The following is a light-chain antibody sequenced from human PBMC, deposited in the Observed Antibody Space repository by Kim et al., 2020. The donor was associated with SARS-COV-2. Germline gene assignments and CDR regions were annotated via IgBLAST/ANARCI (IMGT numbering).Light chain of an antibody. Sequence: EIVLTQSPDTLSLSPGERATLSCRASQSVTSNYLAWYQQKPGQAPRLLIYAASSRATGIPDRFSGSGSGTDFTLTISRLEPEDFAVYYCQQYGSSPQTFGQGTKVDIK. CDR3: QQYGSSPQT. J-gene: IGKJ1*01. V-gene: IGKV3-20*01. CDR2: AAS. CDR1: QSVTSNY.